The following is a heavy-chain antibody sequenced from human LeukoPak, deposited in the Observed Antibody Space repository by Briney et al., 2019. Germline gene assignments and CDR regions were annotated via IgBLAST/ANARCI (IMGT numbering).Heavy chain of an antibody. CDR1: GFTFGRYA. J-gene: IGHJ4*02. CDR2: ISGSGGST. Sequence: PGGSLRLSWAASGFTFGRYAMSWVRQAPGKGLEWVSAISGSGGSTYYADSVKGRFTISRDNSKNTLYLQMNSLRAEDTAVYYCAKSRFSSGWIHYWGQGTLVTVSS. D-gene: IGHD6-19*01. V-gene: IGHV3-23*01. CDR3: AKSRFSSGWIHY.